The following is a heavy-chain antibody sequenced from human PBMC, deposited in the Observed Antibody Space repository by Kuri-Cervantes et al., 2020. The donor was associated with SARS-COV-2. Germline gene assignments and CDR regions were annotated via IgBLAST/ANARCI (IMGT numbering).Heavy chain of an antibody. CDR3: ARQMMSSITIFGVVITGNWFDP. CDR2: IYYSGST. D-gene: IGHD3-3*01. J-gene: IGHJ5*02. CDR1: GASFSGFY. Sequence: GSLRLSCSFSGASFSGFYWSWVRQPPGKGLEWIGSIYYSGSTYYNPSLKSRVTISVDTSKNQFSLKLSSVTAADTAVYYCARQMMSSITIFGVVITGNWFDPWGQGTLVTVSS. V-gene: IGHV4-39*01.